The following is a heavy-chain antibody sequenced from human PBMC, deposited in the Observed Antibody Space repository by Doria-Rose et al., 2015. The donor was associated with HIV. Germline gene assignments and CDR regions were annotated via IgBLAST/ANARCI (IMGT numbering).Heavy chain of an antibody. CDR2: ISYSGST. V-gene: IGHV4-59*01. CDR1: YK. J-gene: IGHJ5*02. D-gene: IGHD4-17*01. Sequence: YKWSWIRQPPGKGLEWIGYISYSGSTNYNPSLKSRATISLHTSKNQFSLKLSSVTAADTAVYHCARDRGTVTANWFDPWGQGTLVTVSS. CDR3: ARDRGTVTANWFDP.